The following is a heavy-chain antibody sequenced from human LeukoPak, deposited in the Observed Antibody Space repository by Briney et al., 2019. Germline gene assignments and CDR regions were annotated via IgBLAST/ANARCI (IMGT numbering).Heavy chain of an antibody. D-gene: IGHD3/OR15-3a*01. J-gene: IGHJ2*01. CDR2: IYYTGST. V-gene: IGHV4-39*01. CDR1: GGSISSGSYY. Sequence: PSETLSLTCAVSGGSISSGSYYWGWIRQPPGKGLEWIGSIYYTGSTYYNPSLKSRVTISVDTSKNQFSLNLSSVTAADTAVYYCARLDWSNWCFDLWGRGTLVIVSS. CDR3: ARLDWSNWCFDL.